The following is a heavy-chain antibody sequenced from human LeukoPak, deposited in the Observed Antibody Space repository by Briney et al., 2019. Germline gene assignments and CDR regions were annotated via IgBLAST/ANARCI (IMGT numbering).Heavy chain of an antibody. CDR1: GFTFDDYA. CDR2: ISWNSGSI. Sequence: GGSLRLSCAASGFTFDDYAMHWVRQAPGKGLEWVSGISWNSGSIGYADSVKGRSTISRDNAKNSLYLQMNSLRAEDTALYYCAKDLYSSGWDRFDYWGQGTLVTVSS. V-gene: IGHV3-9*01. J-gene: IGHJ4*02. CDR3: AKDLYSSGWDRFDY. D-gene: IGHD6-19*01.